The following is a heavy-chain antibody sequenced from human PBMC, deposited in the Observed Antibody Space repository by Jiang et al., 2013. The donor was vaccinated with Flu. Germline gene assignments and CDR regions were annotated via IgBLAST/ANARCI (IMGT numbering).Heavy chain of an antibody. CDR2: INPNSGGT. CDR1: GYTFTGYY. V-gene: IGHV1-2*04. CDR3: ARARGEDSGCPDY. Sequence: SGAEVKKPGASVKVSCKASGYTFTGYYMHWVRQAPGQGLEWMGWINPNSGGTNYAQKFQGWVTMTRDTSISTAYMELSRLRSDDTAVYYCARARGEDSGCPDYWGQGTLVTVSS. J-gene: IGHJ4*02. D-gene: IGHD6-19*01.